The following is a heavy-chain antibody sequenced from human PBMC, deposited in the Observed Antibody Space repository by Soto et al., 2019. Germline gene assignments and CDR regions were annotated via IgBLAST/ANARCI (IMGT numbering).Heavy chain of an antibody. CDR1: GGSFSGYY. CDR2: INHSGST. V-gene: IGHV4-34*01. J-gene: IGHJ4*02. D-gene: IGHD2-15*01. CDR3: ARLLSGGNSREL. Sequence: SETLSLTCAVYGGSFSGYYWSWIRQPPGKGLEWIGEINHSGSTNYNPSLKSRVTISVDTSKNQFSLKLSSVTAADTAVYYCARLLSGGNSRELWGQGTLVTVSS.